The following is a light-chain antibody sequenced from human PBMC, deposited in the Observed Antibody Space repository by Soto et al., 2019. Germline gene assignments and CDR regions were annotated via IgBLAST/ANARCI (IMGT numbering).Light chain of an antibody. CDR1: SSNIGSNY. CDR3: AAWDDSLSEWV. Sequence: QSVLTQPRSASGTPGQRVTISCSGSSSNIGSNYVYWYQQLPGTAPKLLIYRNNQRPSGVPDRFSGSKSGTSASLAISGLRSEDEADYYCAAWDDSLSEWVFGGGTKLTVL. V-gene: IGLV1-47*01. J-gene: IGLJ3*02. CDR2: RNN.